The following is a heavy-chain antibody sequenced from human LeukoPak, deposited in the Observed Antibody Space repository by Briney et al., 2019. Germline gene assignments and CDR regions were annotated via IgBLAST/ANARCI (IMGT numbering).Heavy chain of an antibody. V-gene: IGHV3-9*01. D-gene: IGHD3-22*01. Sequence: GGSLRLSCAASGFTFDDYAMHWVRQAPGKGLEWVSGISWNSGSIGYADSVKGRFTISRDNAKNSLYLQMNSLRAEDTALYYCAKDSSGYYLFKLGYWGQGTLVTVSS. J-gene: IGHJ4*02. CDR1: GFTFDDYA. CDR2: ISWNSGSI. CDR3: AKDSSGYYLFKLGY.